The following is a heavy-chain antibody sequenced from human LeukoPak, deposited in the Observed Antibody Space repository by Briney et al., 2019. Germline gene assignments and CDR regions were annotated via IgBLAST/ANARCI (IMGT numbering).Heavy chain of an antibody. CDR1: GFTFRNAW. V-gene: IGHV3-15*01. CDR3: TTLAAFSGDFDFQH. D-gene: IGHD2-21*01. J-gene: IGHJ1*01. CDR2: IKLKTDGGTT. Sequence: PGGTLRLSCAASGFTFRNAWMSWVRQAPGAGLELVGRIKLKTDGGTTDYAAATKGRFTISRDDSTNTLYLQMDSLKTEDTAVYYCTTLAAFSGDFDFQHWGQGTLVTVSS.